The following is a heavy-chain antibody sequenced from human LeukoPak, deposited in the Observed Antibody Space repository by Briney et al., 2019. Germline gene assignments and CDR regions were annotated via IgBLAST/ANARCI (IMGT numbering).Heavy chain of an antibody. CDR1: GFTVSSNY. CDR3: AREGDGYFDY. Sequence: GGSLRLSCAASGFTVSSNYMSWARQAPGKGLEWVSVIYSGGSTYCADSVKGRFTISRDNSKNTLYLQMNSLRAEDTAVYYCAREGDGYFDYWGQGTLVTVSS. CDR2: IYSGGST. V-gene: IGHV3-53*01. J-gene: IGHJ4*02. D-gene: IGHD5-24*01.